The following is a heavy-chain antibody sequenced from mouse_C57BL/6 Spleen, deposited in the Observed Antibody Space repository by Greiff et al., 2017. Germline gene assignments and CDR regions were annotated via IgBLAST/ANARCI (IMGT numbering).Heavy chain of an antibody. CDR1: GFTIKNTY. CDR3: ARGRIYYDYGGAMDY. D-gene: IGHD2-4*01. J-gene: IGHJ4*01. Sequence: EVQRVESVAELVRPGASVKLSCTASGFTIKNTYMHWVKQRPEQGLEWIGRIDPANGNTKYAPKFQGKATITADTSSNTAYLQLSSLTSEDTAIYYCARGRIYYDYGGAMDYWGQGTSVTVSS. CDR2: IDPANGNT. V-gene: IGHV14-3*01.